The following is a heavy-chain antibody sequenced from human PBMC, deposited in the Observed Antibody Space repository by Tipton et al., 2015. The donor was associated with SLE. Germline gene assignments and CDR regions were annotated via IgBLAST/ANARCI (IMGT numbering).Heavy chain of an antibody. J-gene: IGHJ2*01. CDR1: GGSFSGYC. CDR3: ASGGILWYFDL. V-gene: IGHV4-34*01. Sequence: SLTCAVYGGSFSGYCWTWIRQPPGKGLEWIGEINHSGSTNYNPSLKSRVTISVDTSRNQFSLKLSSVTAADTAVYYCASGGILWYFDLWGRGTLVTVSS. D-gene: IGHD3-10*01. CDR2: INHSGST.